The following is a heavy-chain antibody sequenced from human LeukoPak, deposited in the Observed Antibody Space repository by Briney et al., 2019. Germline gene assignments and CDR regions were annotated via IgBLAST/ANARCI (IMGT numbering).Heavy chain of an antibody. J-gene: IGHJ4*02. Sequence: SETLSLTCTVSGGSISSYYWSWIRQPPGKGLEWIGYIYYSGSTNYNPSLKSRVTISVDTSKNQFSLKLSSVTVADTAVYYCARELSRVAQVDYWGQGTLVTVSS. D-gene: IGHD2-15*01. CDR3: ARELSRVAQVDY. V-gene: IGHV4-59*01. CDR2: IYYSGST. CDR1: GGSISSYY.